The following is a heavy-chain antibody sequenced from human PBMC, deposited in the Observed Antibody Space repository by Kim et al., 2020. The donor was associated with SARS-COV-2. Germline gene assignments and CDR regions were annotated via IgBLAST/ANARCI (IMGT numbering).Heavy chain of an antibody. Sequence: SETLSLTCTVSGGSISSSTYYWGWIRQPPGKGLEWIGSIYYSGSTYYNPSLKSRFTISVDTSEDQFSLKLSSVTAADTAVYYCARHTGGDYRACVDYWGQGTLVTVSS. CDR2: IYYSGST. J-gene: IGHJ4*02. CDR3: ARHTGGDYRACVDY. V-gene: IGHV4-39*01. D-gene: IGHD4-17*01. CDR1: GGSISSSTYY.